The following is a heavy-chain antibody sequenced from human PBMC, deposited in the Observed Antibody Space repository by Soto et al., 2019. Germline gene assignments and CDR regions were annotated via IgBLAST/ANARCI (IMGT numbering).Heavy chain of an antibody. CDR3: AVPRVGATHFDY. CDR2: IIPIFGTA. CDR1: GGTFSSYA. Sequence: GASVKVSCKASGGTFSSYAISCVRQAPGQGLEWMGGIIPIFGTANYAQKFQGRVTITADESTSTAYMELSSLRSEDTAVYYCAVPRVGATHFDYWGQGTLVTVSS. J-gene: IGHJ4*02. D-gene: IGHD1-26*01. V-gene: IGHV1-69*13.